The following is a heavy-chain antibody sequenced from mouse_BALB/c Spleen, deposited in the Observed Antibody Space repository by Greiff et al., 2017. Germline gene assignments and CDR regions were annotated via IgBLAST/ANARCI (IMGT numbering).Heavy chain of an antibody. CDR1: GFTFSDYY. V-gene: IGHV5-4*02. Sequence: EVKLVESGGGLVKPGGSLKLSCAASGFTFSDYYMYWVRQTPEKRLEWVATISDGGSYTYYPDSVKGRFTISRDNAKNNLYLQMSSLKSEDTAMYYCARATYYCNWGAMDYWGQGTSVTVSS. CDR3: ARATYYCNWGAMDY. D-gene: IGHD2-10*01. CDR2: ISDGGSYT. J-gene: IGHJ4*01.